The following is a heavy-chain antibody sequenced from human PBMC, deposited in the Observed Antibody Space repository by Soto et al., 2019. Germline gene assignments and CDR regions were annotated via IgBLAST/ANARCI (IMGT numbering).Heavy chain of an antibody. J-gene: IGHJ6*02. D-gene: IGHD3-3*01. CDR1: GFMFDAYA. Sequence: EVQLVESGGGLVQPGRSLRLSCAASGFMFDAYAMHWVLQAPGKGLELVSGLSWNSGSIGYAEDVKGRFTIYRDNAKNHLYLQMKSLRAEDTACYYCTRTRSYEFWSGTPRGVWGQGPTVTVSS. V-gene: IGHV3-9*01. CDR2: LSWNSGSI. CDR3: TRTRSYEFWSGTPRGV.